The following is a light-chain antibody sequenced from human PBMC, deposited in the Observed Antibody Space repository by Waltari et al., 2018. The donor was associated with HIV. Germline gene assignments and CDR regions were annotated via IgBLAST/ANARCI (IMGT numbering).Light chain of an antibody. V-gene: IGLV6-57*01. CDR3: QSYDRNSQV. J-gene: IGLJ3*02. CDR2: EDN. CDR1: RGSIPSNY. Sequence: NFMLAQPHSVSESPGKTITIACTRPRGSIPSNYVQWYQRRPGSPPATVIYEDNRRPSGVPDRFSGSIDSSSNSASLTISGLKTEDEADYYCQSYDRNSQVFGGGTKLTVL.